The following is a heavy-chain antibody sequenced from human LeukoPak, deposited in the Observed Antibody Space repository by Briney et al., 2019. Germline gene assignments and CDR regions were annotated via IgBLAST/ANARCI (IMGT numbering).Heavy chain of an antibody. Sequence: PGGSLRLSCAASGFTFSSSAMSWVRQAPGKGLEWVANIKQDGSEKYYVDSVKGRFTISRDNAKNSLYLQMNSLRAEDTAVYYCARDKDSLYSNYVVDYWGQGTLVTVSS. D-gene: IGHD4-11*01. V-gene: IGHV3-7*01. CDR3: ARDKDSLYSNYVVDY. CDR1: GFTFSSSA. CDR2: IKQDGSEK. J-gene: IGHJ4*02.